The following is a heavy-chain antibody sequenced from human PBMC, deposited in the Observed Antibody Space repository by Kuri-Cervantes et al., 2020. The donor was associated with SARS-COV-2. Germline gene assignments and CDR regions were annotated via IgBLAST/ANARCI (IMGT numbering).Heavy chain of an antibody. Sequence: GESLKISCAASGFTFNTYSMDWVRQAPGKGLEWLAYISKGSDTIYYADSVRGRFTISRDNAKNSLYLQMNSLKTEDTAVYYCTRYNDYVWGSYRPPFDYWGQGTLVTVSS. J-gene: IGHJ4*02. CDR3: TRYNDYVWGSYRPPFDY. CDR2: ISKGSDTI. V-gene: IGHV3-48*01. CDR1: GFTFNTYS. D-gene: IGHD3-16*02.